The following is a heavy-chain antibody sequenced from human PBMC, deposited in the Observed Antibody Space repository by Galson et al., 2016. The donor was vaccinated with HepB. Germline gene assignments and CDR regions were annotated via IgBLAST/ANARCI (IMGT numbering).Heavy chain of an antibody. CDR1: GLILSNNY. CDR2: IYGGGST. CDR3: ARDHLWAFDY. V-gene: IGHV3-53*01. Sequence: SLRLPCAVCGLILSNNYMSGVRQAPGSGLGWVSVIYGGGSTFYADSVKGRFTLSRDNAKNSLYLQMNSLRAEDTAVYYCARDHLWAFDYWGQGTLVTVSS. D-gene: IGHD7-27*01. J-gene: IGHJ4*02.